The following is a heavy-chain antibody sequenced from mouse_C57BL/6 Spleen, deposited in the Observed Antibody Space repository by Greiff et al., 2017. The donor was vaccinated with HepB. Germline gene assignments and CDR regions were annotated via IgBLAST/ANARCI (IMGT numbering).Heavy chain of an antibody. CDR3: ARIRWLLGAMDY. J-gene: IGHJ4*01. D-gene: IGHD2-3*01. CDR2: ISSGSSTI. Sequence: EVMLVESGGGLVKPGGSLKLSCAASGFTFSDYGMHWVSQAPEKGLEWVAYISSGSSTIYYADTVKGRFTISRDNAKNTLFLQMTSLRSEDTAMYYCARIRWLLGAMDYWGQGTSVTVSS. V-gene: IGHV5-17*01. CDR1: GFTFSDYG.